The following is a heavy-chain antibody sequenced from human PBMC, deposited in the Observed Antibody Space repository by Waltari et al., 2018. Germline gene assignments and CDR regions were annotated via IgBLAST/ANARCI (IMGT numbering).Heavy chain of an antibody. D-gene: IGHD6-19*01. CDR1: GFTFSSYW. V-gene: IGHV3-7*04. CDR3: ARDRGWNTFDY. CDR2: IKEDGSQT. J-gene: IGHJ4*02. Sequence: EVQLVESGGNLVKPGGSLRLSCAASGFTFSSYWITWVRQAPGRGLEWVANIKEDGSQTYYVDSVKGRFTISRDNAKNSLYLQMNSLRAEDTGLYYCARDRGWNTFDYWGQGTLVTVSS.